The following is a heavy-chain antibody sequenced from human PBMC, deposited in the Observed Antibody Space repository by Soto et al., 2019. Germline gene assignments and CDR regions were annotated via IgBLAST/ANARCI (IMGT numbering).Heavy chain of an antibody. CDR2: IYYSGHT. Sequence: QLQLQESGPGLVKPSETLSLTCSVSGGSISSNAYYWGWIRQPPGKGLEWIARIYYSGHTYSNPSLKMRVTISMDTSNNQFALKVNSVTAADPALYYCAIHVPKSLEYNSYDCLRARFDPWGQGARVTVSS. CDR3: AIHVPKSLEYNSYDCLRARFDP. D-gene: IGHD2-21*02. J-gene: IGHJ5*02. V-gene: IGHV4-39*01. CDR1: GGSISSNAYY.